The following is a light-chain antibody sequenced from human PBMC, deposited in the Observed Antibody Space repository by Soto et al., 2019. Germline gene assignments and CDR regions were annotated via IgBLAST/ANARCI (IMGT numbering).Light chain of an antibody. CDR1: QSISSY. Sequence: DIQMTQSPSSLSASVGERVTITCRASQSISSYLNWYQQKPGKAPKLLIYAASSFQSGVPSRFSGGGSGTDFTLTIISLQPEDFATYYCQQSYISPSTFGQGTKVEIK. V-gene: IGKV1-39*01. CDR2: AAS. CDR3: QQSYISPST. J-gene: IGKJ1*01.